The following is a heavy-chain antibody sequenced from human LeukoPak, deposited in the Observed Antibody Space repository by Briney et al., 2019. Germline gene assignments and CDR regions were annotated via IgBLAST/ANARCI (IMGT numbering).Heavy chain of an antibody. Sequence: ASVKVSCKASGYTFTGYYMHWVRQAPGQGLEWMGWINPNSGGTNYAQKFQGRVTMTRDTSISTAYMELSRLRSDDAAVYYCARDPPSVMTTVTQDYWGQGTLVTVSS. CDR3: ARDPPSVMTTVTQDY. CDR2: INPNSGGT. D-gene: IGHD4-17*01. V-gene: IGHV1-2*02. J-gene: IGHJ4*02. CDR1: GYTFTGYY.